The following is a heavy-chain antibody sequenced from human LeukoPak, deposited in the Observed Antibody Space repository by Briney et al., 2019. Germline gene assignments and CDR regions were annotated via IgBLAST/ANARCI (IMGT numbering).Heavy chain of an antibody. CDR3: ARVRDNWEGEDYFDY. V-gene: IGHV1-2*02. J-gene: IGHJ4*02. D-gene: IGHD1-20*01. CDR2: INPNSGGT. Sequence: GASVKVSCKASGYTFTCYYMHWVRQAPGQGLEWMGWINPNSGGTNYAQKFQGRVTMTRDTSISTAYMELSRLRSDDTAVYYCARVRDNWEGEDYFDYWGQGTLVTVSS. CDR1: GYTFTCYY.